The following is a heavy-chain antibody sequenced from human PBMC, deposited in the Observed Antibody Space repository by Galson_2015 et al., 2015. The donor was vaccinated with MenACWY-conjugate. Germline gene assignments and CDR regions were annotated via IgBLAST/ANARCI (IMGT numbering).Heavy chain of an antibody. CDR1: GFTFNNYA. Sequence: SLRLSCAVSGFTFNNYAMSWVRQAPGKGLEWVAAIGTGGSSTYYADSVRGRFTISRDNSKNTLSLQMNSLRVEDTAMYYCVKGRSPSGHSGSRFSGADAFDSWGRGTVVTVSS. CDR3: VKGRSPSGHSGSRFSGADAFDS. J-gene: IGHJ3*01. V-gene: IGHV3-23*01. D-gene: IGHD6-13*01. CDR2: IGTGGSST.